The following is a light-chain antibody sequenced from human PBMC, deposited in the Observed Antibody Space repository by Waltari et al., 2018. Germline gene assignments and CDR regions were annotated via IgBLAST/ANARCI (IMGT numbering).Light chain of an antibody. Sequence: EIVLTQSPGTLSLSPGERATLACRASQCVSGFLPWYQQKPCQAPRLLIYHASNRATGIPDRFSGSGSGTDFSLTISRLEPEDFAVYYCQNHEKLPATFGQGTKVEI. CDR1: QCVSGF. CDR3: QNHEKLPAT. J-gene: IGKJ1*01. CDR2: HAS. V-gene: IGKV3-20*01.